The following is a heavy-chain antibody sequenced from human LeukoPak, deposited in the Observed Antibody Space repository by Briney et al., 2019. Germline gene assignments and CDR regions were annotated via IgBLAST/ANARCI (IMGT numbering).Heavy chain of an antibody. CDR1: GGSISSSSYY. D-gene: IGHD3-10*01. CDR2: IYYSGST. V-gene: IGHV4-39*01. CDR3: AGVPFIFYYGSGSYPFDD. Sequence: SSETLSLTCTVSGGSISSSSYYWGWIRQPPGKGLEWIGSIYYSGSTYYNPSLKSRVTISVDTAKNQFSLKLSSVTAADPAVYFCAGVPFIFYYGSGSYPFDDGAQGTLVTLPS. J-gene: IGHJ4*02.